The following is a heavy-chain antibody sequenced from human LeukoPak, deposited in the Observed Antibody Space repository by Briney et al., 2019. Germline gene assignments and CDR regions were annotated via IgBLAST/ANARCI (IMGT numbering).Heavy chain of an antibody. CDR3: ARDGGGYDSSGPRFDY. V-gene: IGHV3-30-3*01. Sequence: PGRSLGLSCAASGFTFSSYAMHWVRQAPGKGLEWVAVISYDGSNKYYADSVKGRFTISRDNSKNTLYLQMNSLRAEDTAVYYCARDGGGYDSSGPRFDYWGQGTLVTVSS. J-gene: IGHJ4*02. CDR2: ISYDGSNK. D-gene: IGHD3-22*01. CDR1: GFTFSSYA.